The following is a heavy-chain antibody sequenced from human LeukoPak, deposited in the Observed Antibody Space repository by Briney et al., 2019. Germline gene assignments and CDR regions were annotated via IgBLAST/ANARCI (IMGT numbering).Heavy chain of an antibody. CDR2: ISSSGSTI. CDR1: GFTFSDYY. Sequence: GGSLRLSCAASGFTFSDYYMSWIRQAPGKGLEWVSYISSSGSTIYYADSVKGRFTISRDNAKNSLYLQMNSLIAEDTAVYYCARRYYHDNPTPGYWGQGTLVTVSS. CDR3: ARRYYHDNPTPGY. D-gene: IGHD3-22*01. V-gene: IGHV3-11*01. J-gene: IGHJ4*02.